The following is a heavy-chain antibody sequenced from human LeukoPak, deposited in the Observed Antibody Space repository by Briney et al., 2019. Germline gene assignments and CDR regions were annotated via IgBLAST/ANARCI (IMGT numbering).Heavy chain of an antibody. D-gene: IGHD3-22*01. CDR1: GYTFTSYY. J-gene: IGHJ3*02. Sequence: ASVKVSFKASGYTFTSYYMHWVRQAPGQGLGWMGIINPSGGSTSYAQKFQGRVTMTRDTSTSTVYMELSSLRSEDTAVYYCARETIRYYDSSGSDAFDIWGQGTMVTVSS. CDR2: INPSGGST. CDR3: ARETIRYYDSSGSDAFDI. V-gene: IGHV1-46*01.